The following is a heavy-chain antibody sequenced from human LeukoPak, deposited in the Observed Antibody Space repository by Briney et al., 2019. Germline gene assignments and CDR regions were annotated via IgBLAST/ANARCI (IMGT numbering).Heavy chain of an antibody. Sequence: GGSLRLSCAASGFTFSSFWMSWVRQAPGKGPEWVANIHQDGSERNYVDSVKGRFTISRDNAKNALYLQMDNLRAEDTAIYYCARDKVVGATYFDYWGQGTLVTVSS. CDR1: GFTFSSFW. V-gene: IGHV3-7*01. J-gene: IGHJ4*02. CDR2: IHQDGSER. CDR3: ARDKVVGATYFDY. D-gene: IGHD1-26*01.